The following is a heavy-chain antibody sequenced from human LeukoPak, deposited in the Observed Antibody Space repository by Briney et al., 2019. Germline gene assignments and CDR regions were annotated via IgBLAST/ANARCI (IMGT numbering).Heavy chain of an antibody. Sequence: GGSLRLSCAASGFTFSNYEMNWVRQAPGKGLEWVSYITTSGSTIYYADSVKGRFTISRDNAKSTLYLQMNSLRAEDTAVYYCVRGRDAYNTFDSWDQGTLVTVSS. V-gene: IGHV3-48*03. J-gene: IGHJ4*02. CDR1: GFTFSNYE. CDR2: ITTSGSTI. CDR3: VRGRDAYNTFDS. D-gene: IGHD5-24*01.